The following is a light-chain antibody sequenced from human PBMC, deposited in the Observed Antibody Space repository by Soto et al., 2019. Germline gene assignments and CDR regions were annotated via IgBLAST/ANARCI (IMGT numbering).Light chain of an antibody. V-gene: IGKV3-15*01. Sequence: EIVMTQSPVTVSVSPGERATLSCRASQSVSSNLAWYQQKPGQAPRLLIYDSFTRATGIPARFSGSGSGTEFTLTVSSLQSEDFAVYYCLQYNNWLWTFGQGTKVEIK. CDR3: LQYNNWLWT. J-gene: IGKJ1*01. CDR2: DSF. CDR1: QSVSSN.